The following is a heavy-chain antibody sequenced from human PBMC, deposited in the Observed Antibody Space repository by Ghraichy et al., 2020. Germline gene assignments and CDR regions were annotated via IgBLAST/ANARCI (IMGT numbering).Heavy chain of an antibody. J-gene: IGHJ4*02. CDR2: IIPIFGTA. D-gene: IGHD3-10*01. CDR1: GGTFSSYA. Sequence: SVKVSCKASGGTFSSYAISWVRQAPGQGLEWMGGIIPIFGTANYAQKFQGRVTITADESTSTAYMELSSLRSEDTAVYYCARDRNRLLWFGEPSKAYYFDYWGQGTLVTVSS. CDR3: ARDRNRLLWFGEPSKAYYFDY. V-gene: IGHV1-69*13.